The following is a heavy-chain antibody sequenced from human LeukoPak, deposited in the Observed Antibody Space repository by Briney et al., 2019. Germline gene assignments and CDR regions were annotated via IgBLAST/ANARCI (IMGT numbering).Heavy chain of an antibody. D-gene: IGHD1-26*01. J-gene: IGHJ3*02. CDR2: IKSDGSST. Sequence: PGGSLRLSCAASGFTFSSYWMHWVRQAPGKGLVWVSRIKSDGSSTTYADSVKGRFTISRDNAKNTLYLQMNGLRAEDTAVYYCARGGSPPEALGDAFNIWGQGTMVTVSS. CDR3: ARGGSPPEALGDAFNI. V-gene: IGHV3-74*01. CDR1: GFTFSSYW.